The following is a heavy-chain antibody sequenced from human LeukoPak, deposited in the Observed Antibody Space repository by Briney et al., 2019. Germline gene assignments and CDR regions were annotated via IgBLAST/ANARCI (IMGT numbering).Heavy chain of an antibody. D-gene: IGHD1-1*01. CDR2: TYYRSRWYN. Sequence: SQTLSLTCGISGDSVSSNSVTWNWIRQSPARGLEWLGRTYYRSRWYNDYAVSVKSRVTVNPDTAKNQLSLQLTSVAPDDTAVYYCARMAGAERFFDYWGQGTLVTVSS. V-gene: IGHV6-1*01. CDR1: GDSVSSNSVT. CDR3: ARMAGAERFFDY. J-gene: IGHJ4*02.